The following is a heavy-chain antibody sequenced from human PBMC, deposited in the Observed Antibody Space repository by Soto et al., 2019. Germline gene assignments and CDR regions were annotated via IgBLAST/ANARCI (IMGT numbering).Heavy chain of an antibody. V-gene: IGHV1-3*01. J-gene: IGHJ4*02. Sequence: QVQLLQSGAEVREPGASVRVSCTTSGYTFTKYNIHWLRQAPGQSLEWMGWINAGNGNTRYSQRFQGRVTMTADTSASVAHMAMASLTTEDTGTYFCARADRDYCGVADVFDSWGQGTLVLVSS. D-gene: IGHD2-15*01. CDR3: ARADRDYCGVADVFDS. CDR1: GYTFTKYN. CDR2: INAGNGNT.